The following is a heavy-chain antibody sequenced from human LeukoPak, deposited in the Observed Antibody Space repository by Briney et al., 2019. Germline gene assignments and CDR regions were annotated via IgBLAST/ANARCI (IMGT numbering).Heavy chain of an antibody. CDR3: ARETLWSGYFEY. V-gene: IGHV4-34*01. J-gene: IGHJ4*02. Sequence: PSETLSLTCAVYGGSFSGYYWSWIRQPPGKGLEWIGEINHSGSTNYNPSLKSRVTISVDTSKNQFSLKLSSVTAADTAVYYCARETLWSGYFEYWGQGTLVTVSS. CDR1: GGSFSGYY. CDR2: INHSGST. D-gene: IGHD3-3*01.